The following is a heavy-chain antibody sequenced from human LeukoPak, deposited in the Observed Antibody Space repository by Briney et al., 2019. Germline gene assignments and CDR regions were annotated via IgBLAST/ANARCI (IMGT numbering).Heavy chain of an antibody. Sequence: SETLSLTCTVSGGSISSYYWSWIRQPPGKGLEWIGYIYYSGSTNYNPSLKSRVTISVDRSKNQFSLKLSSVTAADTAVYYCARVEAGYSSSSPGDFQHWGQGTLVTVSS. V-gene: IGHV4-59*12. CDR2: IYYSGST. CDR3: ARVEAGYSSSSPGDFQH. J-gene: IGHJ1*01. CDR1: GGSISSYY. D-gene: IGHD6-6*01.